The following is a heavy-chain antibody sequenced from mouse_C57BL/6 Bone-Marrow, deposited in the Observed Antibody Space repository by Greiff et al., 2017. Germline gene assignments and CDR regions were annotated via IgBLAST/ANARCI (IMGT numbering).Heavy chain of an antibody. CDR3: DTTVVVPHWYFDV. CDR2: IYPGSGST. J-gene: IGHJ1*03. CDR1: GYTFTSYW. D-gene: IGHD1-1*01. V-gene: IGHV1-55*01. Sequence: QVQLQQPGAELVKPGASVKMSCKASGYTFTSYWLTWVKQRPGQGLEWIGDIYPGSGSTNYNEKFKSKATLTVDTSSSTAYMQLSSLTSEDSAVYYCDTTVVVPHWYFDVWGTGTTVTVSS.